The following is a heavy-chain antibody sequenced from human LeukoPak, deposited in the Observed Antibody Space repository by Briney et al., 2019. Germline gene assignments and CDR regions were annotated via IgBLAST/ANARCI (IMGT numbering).Heavy chain of an antibody. CDR2: IWSDGSDT. CDR3: ARDRGSRWYGPIDY. J-gene: IGHJ4*02. Sequence: GGSLRLSCAASGFTFSSSGMHWVRHAPGKGLEWVAVIWSDGSDTHYADSVKGRFTISRDNSKNTLFLQMNSLRAEDTAVYYCARDRGSRWYGPIDYWGQGTLVTLSS. D-gene: IGHD6-13*01. V-gene: IGHV3-33*01. CDR1: GFTFSSSG.